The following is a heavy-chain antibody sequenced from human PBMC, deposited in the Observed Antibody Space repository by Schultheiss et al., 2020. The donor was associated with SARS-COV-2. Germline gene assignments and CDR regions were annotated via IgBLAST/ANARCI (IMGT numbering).Heavy chain of an antibody. D-gene: IGHD6-19*01. V-gene: IGHV1-18*04. CDR1: GYIFTYHY. Sequence: ASVKVSCKTSGYIFTYHYIQWVRQAPGQGLEWMGGIIPIFGTANYAQKLQGRVTMTTDTSTSTAYMELRSLRSDDTAVYYCARDQWLVKSSKLVPRNDKTGYGYNWFDPWGQGTLVTVSS. CDR2: IIPIFGTA. J-gene: IGHJ5*02. CDR3: ARDQWLVKSSKLVPRNDKTGYGYNWFDP.